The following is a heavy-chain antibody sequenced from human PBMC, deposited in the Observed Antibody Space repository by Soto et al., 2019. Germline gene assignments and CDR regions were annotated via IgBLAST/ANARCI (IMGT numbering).Heavy chain of an antibody. CDR1: SGSFSGYF. CDR3: ARTSCSSTSCFLWFDY. CDR2: INQSGGS. D-gene: IGHD2-2*01. V-gene: IGHV4-34*01. Sequence: QVQLQQWGAGLLKPSETLSLTCAVYSGSFSGYFWSWLRQPPGKGLEWIGGINQSGGSKYNPSLRSRVTISVDTSKNQFSLNLSSVTAADTAVYYCARTSCSSTSCFLWFDYWGQGTLVTVSP. J-gene: IGHJ4*02.